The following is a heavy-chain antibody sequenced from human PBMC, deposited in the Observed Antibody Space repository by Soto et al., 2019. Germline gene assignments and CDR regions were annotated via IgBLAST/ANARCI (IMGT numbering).Heavy chain of an antibody. V-gene: IGHV3-11*01. CDR3: ARAAPVVPAAIHYYYGMDV. J-gene: IGHJ6*02. CDR1: GFTFSDYY. Sequence: GGSLRLSCAASGFTFSDYYMSWIRQAPGKGLEWVSYISSSGSTIYYADSVKGRFTISRDNAKNSLYLQMNSLRAEDTAVYYCARAAPVVPAAIHYYYGMDVWGQGTTVTVSS. D-gene: IGHD2-2*02. CDR2: ISSSGSTI.